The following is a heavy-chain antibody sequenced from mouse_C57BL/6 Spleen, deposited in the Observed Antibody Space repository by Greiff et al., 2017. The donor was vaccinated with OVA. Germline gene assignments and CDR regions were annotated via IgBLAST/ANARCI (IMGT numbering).Heavy chain of an antibody. Sequence: DVQLVESGGGLVKPGGSLKLSCAASGFTFSDYGMHWVRQAPEKGLEWVAYISSGSSTIYYADTVKGRFTISRDNAKNTLFLQMTSLRSEDTAMYYGERPDGYCDYYAMDYWGQGTSVTVSS. CDR1: GFTFSDYG. D-gene: IGHD2-3*01. CDR3: ERPDGYCDYYAMDY. J-gene: IGHJ4*01. V-gene: IGHV5-17*01. CDR2: ISSGSSTI.